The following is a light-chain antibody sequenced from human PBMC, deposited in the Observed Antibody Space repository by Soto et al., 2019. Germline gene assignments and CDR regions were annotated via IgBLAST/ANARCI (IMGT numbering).Light chain of an antibody. CDR3: CSYAGSNTFWV. V-gene: IGLV2-23*03. J-gene: IGLJ3*02. CDR1: SNDVGSYNL. CDR2: EGT. Sequence: QSALTQPASVSGSPGQSITISCIGTSNDVGSYNLVSWYQQHPGKAPTLIIYEGTQRPSGVSDRFSGAKSGNTASLTISGLQAEDEADYHCCSYAGSNTFWVFGGGTKGTVL.